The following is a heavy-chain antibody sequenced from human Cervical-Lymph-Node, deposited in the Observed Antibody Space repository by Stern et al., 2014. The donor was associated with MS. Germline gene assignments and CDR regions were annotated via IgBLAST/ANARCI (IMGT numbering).Heavy chain of an antibody. J-gene: IGHJ4*02. Sequence: EMQLVESGGGLVRPGGSLRLSCAVSGFTFSDHYMDWVRQAPGKGLEWVGRSRNKSNSYTTEYAASVKGRFTVSRDDSKNLLYLQMNSLKTDDTAVYYCARGFHSFDSWGQGTLVTVSS. CDR2: SRNKSNSYTT. V-gene: IGHV3-72*01. CDR3: ARGFHSFDS. CDR1: GFTFSDHY.